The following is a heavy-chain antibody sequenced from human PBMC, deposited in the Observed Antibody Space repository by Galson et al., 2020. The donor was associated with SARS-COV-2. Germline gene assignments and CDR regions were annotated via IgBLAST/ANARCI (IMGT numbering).Heavy chain of an antibody. CDR1: GFTFSTYA. V-gene: IGHV3-23*01. CDR3: ARLLRYHDSALDL. CDR2: ISGGGGHS. D-gene: IGHD3-16*01. Sequence: GSLRLSCAASGFTFSTYAMTWVRQAPGKGLEWVSTISGGGGHSYYGDSVKGRFTFSRDNSKNTMYLEMNSLRAEDTAVYYCARLLRYHDSALDLWGQGTLVSVSS. J-gene: IGHJ5*02.